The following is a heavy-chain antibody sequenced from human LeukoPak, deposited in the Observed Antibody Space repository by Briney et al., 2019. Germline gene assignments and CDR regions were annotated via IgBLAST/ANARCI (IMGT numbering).Heavy chain of an antibody. CDR2: INTDGSST. V-gene: IGHV3-74*01. Sequence: GGSLRLSCAASGFTFSSYWMHWVRQAPGKGLVWVSRINTDGSSTTYADSVKGRFTISRDDAKNTLYLQMNSLRAEDTAVYYCARGVNGDSRFDPWGQGTLVTVSS. CDR1: GFTFSSYW. D-gene: IGHD4-17*01. J-gene: IGHJ5*02. CDR3: ARGVNGDSRFDP.